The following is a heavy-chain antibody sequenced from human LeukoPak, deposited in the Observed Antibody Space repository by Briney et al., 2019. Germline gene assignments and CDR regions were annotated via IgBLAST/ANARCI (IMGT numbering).Heavy chain of an antibody. CDR2: IWYDGSNK. CDR1: GFTFSSYG. J-gene: IGHJ5*02. D-gene: IGHD2-15*01. CDR3: ARDRRVAAATSDWFDP. Sequence: GGSLRLSCAASGFTFSSYGMHWVRQAPGKGLEWVAVIWYDGSNKYYADSVKGRFTISRDNSKITLYLQMNSLRAEDTAVYYCARDRRVAAATSDWFDPWGQGTLVTVSS. V-gene: IGHV3-33*01.